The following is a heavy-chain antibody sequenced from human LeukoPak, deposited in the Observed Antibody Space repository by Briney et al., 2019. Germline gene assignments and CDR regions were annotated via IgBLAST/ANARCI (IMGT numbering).Heavy chain of an antibody. Sequence: ASVKVSCKASGYTFTGYSMHWVRQAPGQGLEWMGWINPNSGGTNYAQKFQGRVTMTRDTSISTAYMELSRPRSDDTAVYYCARVLFYDILTGEPNWYFDLWGRGTLVTVSS. D-gene: IGHD3-9*01. CDR3: ARVLFYDILTGEPNWYFDL. J-gene: IGHJ2*01. CDR1: GYTFTGYS. V-gene: IGHV1-2*02. CDR2: INPNSGGT.